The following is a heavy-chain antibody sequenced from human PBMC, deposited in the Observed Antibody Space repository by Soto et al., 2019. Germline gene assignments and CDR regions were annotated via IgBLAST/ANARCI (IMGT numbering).Heavy chain of an antibody. Sequence: PSETLSLTCTVSGGSMTSSNWWNWVRQSPGKGLEWIGEAHHSGRTNYNPSLKSRVTISVDKSKNHFSLKLSSVTAADTAVYYCARRHGLDIDAYYWGQGILVTVSS. CDR2: AHHSGRT. J-gene: IGHJ4*02. D-gene: IGHD3-10*01. CDR1: GGSMTSSNW. V-gene: IGHV4-4*02. CDR3: ARRHGLDIDAYY.